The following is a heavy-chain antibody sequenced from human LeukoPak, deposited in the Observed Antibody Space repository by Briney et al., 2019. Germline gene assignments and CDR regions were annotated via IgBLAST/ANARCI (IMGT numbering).Heavy chain of an antibody. CDR3: ARHHDYGDYATTYYFDY. D-gene: IGHD4-17*01. J-gene: IGHJ4*02. CDR2: ISAYNGNT. V-gene: IGHV1-18*01. Sequence: ASVKVSCKASGYTFTSYGISWVRQGPGQGLEWMGWISAYNGNTNYAQKLQGRVTMTTDTSTSTAYMELRSLRSDDTAVYYCARHHDYGDYATTYYFDYWGQGTLVTVSS. CDR1: GYTFTSYG.